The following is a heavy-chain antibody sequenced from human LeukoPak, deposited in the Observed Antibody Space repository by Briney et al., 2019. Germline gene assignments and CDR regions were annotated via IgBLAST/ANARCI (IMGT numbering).Heavy chain of an antibody. J-gene: IGHJ4*02. CDR3: ARDGSPYFDY. D-gene: IGHD5-24*01. Sequence: SETLSLTCAVYGGSFSGYYWSWIRQPPGKGLEWIGEINHSGSTNHNPSLKSRVTISVDTSKNQFSLKLSSVTAADTAVYYCARDGSPYFDYWGQGTLVTVSS. CDR2: INHSGST. CDR1: GGSFSGYY. V-gene: IGHV4-34*01.